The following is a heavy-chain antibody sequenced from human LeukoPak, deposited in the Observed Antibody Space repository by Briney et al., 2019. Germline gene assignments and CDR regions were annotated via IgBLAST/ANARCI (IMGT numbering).Heavy chain of an antibody. V-gene: IGHV3-30*18. CDR3: AKNWPGKVATTFDY. CDR1: GFTFSSSG. Sequence: PGRSLRLSFAASGFTFSSSGMHWVSPAPGKGLEWVAVISYGGSTKFYAAAVKGRFPISRDNSKNTPYLQMNCLRAEDTAVYYCAKNWPGKVATTFDYWGQGTLVTVSS. J-gene: IGHJ4*02. CDR2: ISYGGSTK. D-gene: IGHD5-24*01.